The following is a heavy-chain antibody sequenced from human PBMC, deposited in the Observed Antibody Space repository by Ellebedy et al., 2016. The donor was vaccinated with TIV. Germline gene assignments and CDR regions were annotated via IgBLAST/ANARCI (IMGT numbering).Heavy chain of an antibody. V-gene: IGHV3-15*01. J-gene: IGHJ6*02. CDR2: IKSKTDGGTI. D-gene: IGHD2-15*01. Sequence: GGSLRLSXLASGFTFRNAWMSWARQAPGKGLEWVARIKSKTDGGTIQYAAPEKGRFTISRDDSENTLYLQMNSLKTEDTAVYYCIGDVDDVFVWGQGTTVTVSS. CDR3: IGDVDDVFV. CDR1: GFTFRNAW.